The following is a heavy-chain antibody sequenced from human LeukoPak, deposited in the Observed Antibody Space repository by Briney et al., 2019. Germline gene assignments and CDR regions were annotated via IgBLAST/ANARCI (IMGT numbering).Heavy chain of an antibody. D-gene: IGHD2-21*02. J-gene: IGHJ6*02. CDR2: IYYSGST. V-gene: IGHV4-30-4*01. CDR3: AREGRRDGVTATRYYYYGMDV. Sequence: SETLSLTCTVSGGSISSSSYYWSWIRQPPGKGLEWIGYIYYSGSTYYNPSLKSRVTISVDTSKNQFSLKLSSVTAADTAVYYCAREGRRDGVTATRYYYYGMDVWGQGTTVTVSS. CDR1: GGSISSSSYY.